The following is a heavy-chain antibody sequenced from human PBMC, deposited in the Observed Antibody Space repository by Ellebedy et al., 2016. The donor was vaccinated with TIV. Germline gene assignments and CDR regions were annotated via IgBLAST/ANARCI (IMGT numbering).Heavy chain of an antibody. D-gene: IGHD1-26*01. J-gene: IGHJ4*02. Sequence: LRLSXAVSGASISSGGYHWTWVRHVPGQGLEWIGYIYASGRTFYNPSLKGRASISVDTSENRFSLKLDSVTVADTAVYYCARAYYGPDYWGQGTRVTVSS. CDR2: IYASGRT. CDR1: GASISSGGYH. V-gene: IGHV4-31*11. CDR3: ARAYYGPDY.